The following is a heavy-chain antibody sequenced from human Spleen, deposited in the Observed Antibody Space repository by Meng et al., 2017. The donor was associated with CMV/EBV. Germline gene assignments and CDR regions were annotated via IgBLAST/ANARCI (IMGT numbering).Heavy chain of an antibody. J-gene: IGHJ4*02. V-gene: IGHV1-46*01. D-gene: IGHD5-12*01. CDR2: INPSDGGT. Sequence: GYTFTNYYMHWIRQAPGRGLEWMAIINPSDGGTSYAQKFQGRVTLTRDTSTSTVYMELSSLGSEDTALYYCARDMSESGHESHLFDYWGQGTLVTVSS. CDR1: GYTFTNYY. CDR3: ARDMSESGHESHLFDY.